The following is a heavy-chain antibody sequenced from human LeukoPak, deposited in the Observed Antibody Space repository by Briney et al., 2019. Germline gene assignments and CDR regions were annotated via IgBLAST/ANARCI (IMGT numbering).Heavy chain of an antibody. V-gene: IGHV4-34*01. CDR2: INHSGST. Sequence: SETLSLTCAAYGGSFSGYYWSWIRQPPGKGLEWIGEINHSGSTNYNPSLKSRVTISVDTSKNQFSLKLSSVTAADTAVYYCARGLRAAAYSGYGYWGQGTLVTVSS. J-gene: IGHJ4*02. D-gene: IGHD6-13*01. CDR3: ARGLRAAAYSGYGY. CDR1: GGSFSGYY.